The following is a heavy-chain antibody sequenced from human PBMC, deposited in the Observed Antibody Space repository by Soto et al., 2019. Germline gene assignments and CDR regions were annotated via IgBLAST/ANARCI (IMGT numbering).Heavy chain of an antibody. Sequence: QVQLVQSGAEVKKPGASVKVSCKASGYTFTGYNMHWVRQAPGQGLEWMGWINPNSGVTDFAQKFQGRVTMTRDTSISTAYMELSRLRSDDTAMYYCARVRVASGWYNSPDYWGQGTLVTVSS. CDR1: GYTFTGYN. CDR2: INPNSGVT. J-gene: IGHJ4*02. V-gene: IGHV1-2*02. CDR3: ARVRVASGWYNSPDY. D-gene: IGHD6-19*01.